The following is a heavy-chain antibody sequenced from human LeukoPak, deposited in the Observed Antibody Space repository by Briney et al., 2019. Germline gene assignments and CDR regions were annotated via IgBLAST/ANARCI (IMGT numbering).Heavy chain of an antibody. CDR2: ISYDGSNK. J-gene: IGHJ3*02. D-gene: IGHD3-10*01. Sequence: PGGSLRPSCAASGFTFSSYGMHWVRQAPGKGLEWVAVISYDGSNKYYADSVKGRFTISRDNSKNTLYLQMNSLRAEDTAVYYCARVQLLWFGEGAFDIWGQGTMVTVSS. CDR1: GFTFSSYG. V-gene: IGHV3-30*03. CDR3: ARVQLLWFGEGAFDI.